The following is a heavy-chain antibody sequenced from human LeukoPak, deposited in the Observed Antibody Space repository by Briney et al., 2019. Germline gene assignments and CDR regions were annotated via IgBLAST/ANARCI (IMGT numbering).Heavy chain of an antibody. D-gene: IGHD5-12*01. J-gene: IGHJ4*02. CDR3: ARGGYSGYDRLGY. CDR2: INHSGST. Sequence: SETLSLTCTVSGGSFSGYYWSWIRQPPGKGLEWIGEINHSGSTNYNPSLKSRVTISVDTSKNQFSLKLSSVTAADTAVYYCARGGYSGYDRLGYWGQGTLVTVSS. CDR1: GGSFSGYY. V-gene: IGHV4-34*01.